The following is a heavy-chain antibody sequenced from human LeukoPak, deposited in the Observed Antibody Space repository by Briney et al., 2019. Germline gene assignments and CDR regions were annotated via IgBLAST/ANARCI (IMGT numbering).Heavy chain of an antibody. D-gene: IGHD6-13*01. V-gene: IGHV3-74*01. CDR3: ARDIREQQLVPPTFDY. J-gene: IGHJ4*02. Sequence: GGSLRLSCAASGFTFSDFWMHWVRQAPGKGLVWVSRINSGGTVTNYANSVKGRLTISRDNAKNTLYLQMNSLRAEDTAVYYCARDIREQQLVPPTFDYWGQGTLVTVSS. CDR2: INSGGTVT. CDR1: GFTFSDFW.